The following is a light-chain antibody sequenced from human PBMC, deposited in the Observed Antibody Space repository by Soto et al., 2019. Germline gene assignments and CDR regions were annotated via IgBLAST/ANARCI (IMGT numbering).Light chain of an antibody. CDR1: ISDFVVYNY. V-gene: IGLV2-14*03. Sequence: QSALTQPASVSGSPGQSITISCSGTISDFVVYNYVSWYQQHPGKAPKLMLYGVSKRPSGVSNRFSGSKSGNTASLTISGLQAEDEADYYCSSHTTSRALQVFGTGTKLTVL. CDR2: GVS. CDR3: SSHTTSRALQV. J-gene: IGLJ1*01.